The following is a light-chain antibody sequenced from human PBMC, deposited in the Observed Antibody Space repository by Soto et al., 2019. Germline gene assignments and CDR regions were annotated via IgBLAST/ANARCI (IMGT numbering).Light chain of an antibody. V-gene: IGKV3-11*01. CDR2: DAS. CDR3: QQRSNWPWT. J-gene: IGKJ1*01. Sequence: EIVLTQSPATLSLPPGERATLSCRASQSISSYLAWYQPKPGQAPRLLIYDASNRASGIPARFSGSGSGTDFTLTISSLEPEDFAVYFCQQRSNWPWTFGQGTKVEIK. CDR1: QSISSY.